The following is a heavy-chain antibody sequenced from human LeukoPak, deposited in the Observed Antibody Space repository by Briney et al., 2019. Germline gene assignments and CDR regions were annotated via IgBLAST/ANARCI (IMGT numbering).Heavy chain of an antibody. D-gene: IGHD4-11*01. CDR2: ISYDGSNK. J-gene: IGHJ4*02. CDR1: GFTFSSYA. V-gene: IGHV3-30-3*01. CDR3: ARDYSGYSNY. Sequence: PGGSLRLSCAASGFTFSSYAMHRVRQAPGKGLEWVAVISYDGSNKYYADSVKGRFTISRDNSKNSLYLQMNSLRAEDTAVYYCARDYSGYSNYWGQGTLVTVSS.